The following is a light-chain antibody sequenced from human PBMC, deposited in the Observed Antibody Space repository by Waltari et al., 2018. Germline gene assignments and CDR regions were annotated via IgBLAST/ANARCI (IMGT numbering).Light chain of an antibody. Sequence: IVLTQSPGTLSLSPGDTGTLSCRASQSLSSSYLAWYQQRPGQAPRLLIYGSSNRATGIPDRVSGSGSGTHFTLIISGLEPEDSAVYYCQQFGSSPRGTFGQGTKLEIK. CDR3: QQFGSSPRGT. J-gene: IGKJ2*01. CDR1: QSLSSSY. V-gene: IGKV3-20*01. CDR2: GSS.